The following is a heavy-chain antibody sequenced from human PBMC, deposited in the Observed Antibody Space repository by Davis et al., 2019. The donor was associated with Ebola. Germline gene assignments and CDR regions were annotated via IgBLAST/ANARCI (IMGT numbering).Heavy chain of an antibody. Sequence: GESLKISCTDSVITFSSYAMNWVRQAPGKGLAWISTMFDGGTTYYADSVKGRFTISRDNSKNTLYLQMNSLHQGPIGLPPGTLLQEHLWG. CDR3: TLLQEHL. CDR2: MFDGGTT. J-gene: IGHJ6*01. V-gene: IGHV3-23*01. CDR1: VITFSSYA.